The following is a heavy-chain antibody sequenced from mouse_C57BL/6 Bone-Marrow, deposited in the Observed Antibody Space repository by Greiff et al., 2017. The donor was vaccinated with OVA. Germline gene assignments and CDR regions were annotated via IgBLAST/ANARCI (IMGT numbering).Heavy chain of an antibody. CDR1: GYAFSSYW. CDR3: AREGELKGFDY. CDR2: IYPGDGDT. V-gene: IGHV1-80*01. D-gene: IGHD4-1*01. J-gene: IGHJ2*01. Sequence: QVQLQQSGAELVKPGASVKISCKASGYAFSSYWMNWVKQRPGKGLEWIGQIYPGDGDTNYNGKFKGKATLTADKSSSTAYMQLSSLTSEDSAVYFCAREGELKGFDYWGQGTTLTVSS.